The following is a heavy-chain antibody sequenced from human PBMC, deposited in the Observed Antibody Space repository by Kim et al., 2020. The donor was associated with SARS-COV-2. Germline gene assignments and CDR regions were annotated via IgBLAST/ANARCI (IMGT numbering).Heavy chain of an antibody. CDR3: ARVQHEPGIVVVPAAPDY. Sequence: KGRFTISRDNAKNTLYLQMNSLRAEDTAVYYCARVQHEPGIVVVPAAPDYWGQGTLVTVSS. J-gene: IGHJ4*02. D-gene: IGHD2-2*01. V-gene: IGHV3-74*01.